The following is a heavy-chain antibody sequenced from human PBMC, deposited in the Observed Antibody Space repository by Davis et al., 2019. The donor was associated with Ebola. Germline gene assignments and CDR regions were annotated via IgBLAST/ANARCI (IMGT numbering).Heavy chain of an antibody. Sequence: SVKVSCKASGYTFTSYDINWVRQATGQGLEWMGRIIPILGIANYAQKFQGRVTITADKSTSTAYMELSSLRSEDTAVYYCARQGATGMLFDPWGQGTLVTVSS. D-gene: IGHD1-26*01. V-gene: IGHV1-69*04. CDR1: GYTFTSYD. CDR2: IIPILGIA. J-gene: IGHJ5*02. CDR3: ARQGATGMLFDP.